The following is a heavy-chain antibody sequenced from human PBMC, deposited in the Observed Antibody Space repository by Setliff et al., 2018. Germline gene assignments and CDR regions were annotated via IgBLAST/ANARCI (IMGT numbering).Heavy chain of an antibody. CDR1: GFTFGSFY. CDR2: IRPDGSEK. CDR3: AREPRDKPEDI. J-gene: IGHJ3*02. V-gene: IGHV3-7*03. Sequence: PGGSLRLSCAASGFTFGSFYMTWVRQAPGKGLEWVANIRPDGSEKYYVDSVKGRFTISRDNAKNSLYLEMNSLRDDDTAVYYCAREPRDKPEDIWGQGTMVTVSS.